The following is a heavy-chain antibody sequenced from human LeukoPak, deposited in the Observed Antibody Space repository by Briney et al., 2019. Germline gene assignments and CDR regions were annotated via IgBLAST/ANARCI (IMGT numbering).Heavy chain of an antibody. CDR1: GYTFTAYY. J-gene: IGHJ4*02. CDR3: ARDAIASRTNDY. D-gene: IGHD2-21*01. Sequence: ASVTVSCTASGYTFTAYYVHWMRQAPGQGLEWMGWINPNGGDTNYAHKFQGRVTMTRDTSINTAYMELTSLISDDTAVYYCARDAIASRTNDYWGQGTLITVSS. V-gene: IGHV1-2*02. CDR2: INPNGGDT.